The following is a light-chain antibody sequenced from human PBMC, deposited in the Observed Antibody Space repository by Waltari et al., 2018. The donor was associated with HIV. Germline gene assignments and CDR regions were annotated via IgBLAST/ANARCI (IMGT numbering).Light chain of an antibody. CDR3: HTRDTNGERDV. V-gene: IGLV3-19*01. CDR1: SLRSFF. Sequence: SSELTQDPIVSVALGQTIKITCQGDSLRSFFANWYQHGPGQAPVLVVYGGNRRPSGIPDRFSASNSRNTSSLVISKSSAGDEADYFCHTRDTNGERDVFGGGTRVNVL. CDR2: GGN. J-gene: IGLJ1*01.